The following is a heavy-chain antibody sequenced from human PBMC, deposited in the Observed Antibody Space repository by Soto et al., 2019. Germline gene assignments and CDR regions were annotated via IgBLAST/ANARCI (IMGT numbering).Heavy chain of an antibody. CDR1: GYTLTELS. CDR3: ATDLGGDYALDY. CDR2: FDPEDGET. D-gene: IGHD4-17*01. V-gene: IGHV1-24*01. J-gene: IGHJ4*02. Sequence: ASVKVSCKVSGYTLTELSMHWVRQAPGKGLEWMGGFDPEDGETIYAQKFQGRVTMTEDTSTDTAYMELSSLRSEDTAVYYCATDLGGDYALDYWGQGTLVTVSS.